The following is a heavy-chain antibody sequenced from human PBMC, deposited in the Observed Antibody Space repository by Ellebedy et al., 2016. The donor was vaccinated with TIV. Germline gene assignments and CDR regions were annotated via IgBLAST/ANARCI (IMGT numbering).Heavy chain of an antibody. CDR1: GYTFATYG. CDR3: ARESRGRYDY. Sequence: AASVKVSCKASGYTFATYGISWVRQAPGQGRAWMGWIGAYNADPNYAQKLQGRVIMTTDISTNTDYMELRSLKSDDTAVYYCARESRGRYDYWGQGTLVTVSS. D-gene: IGHD1-26*01. CDR2: IGAYNADP. V-gene: IGHV1-18*04. J-gene: IGHJ4*02.